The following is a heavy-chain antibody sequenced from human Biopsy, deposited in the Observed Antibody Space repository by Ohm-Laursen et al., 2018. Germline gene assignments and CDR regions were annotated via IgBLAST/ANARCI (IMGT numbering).Heavy chain of an antibody. V-gene: IGHV4-34*08. D-gene: IGHD4-17*01. J-gene: IGHJ4*02. Sequence: TLSLTCPVFGKTFSDYQWSWIRQPPGKGLEWIGQINQAGTTNYNPSLKSRVTISADASKYEFSLRLTSVTAADTAVYFCGNEVYGRDYWGLGARVTVSS. CDR1: GKTFSDYQ. CDR3: GNEVYGRDY. CDR2: INQAGTT.